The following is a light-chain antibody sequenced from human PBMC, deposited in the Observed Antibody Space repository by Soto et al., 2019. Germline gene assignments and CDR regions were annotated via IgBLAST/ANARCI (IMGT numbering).Light chain of an antibody. CDR1: QSVSSSF. CDR2: DSS. Sequence: EIVLTQSPGTLSLSPGERATLSCRASQSVSSSFFAWYQQKPGQAPKLLIYDSSTRATGIPDRFSGSGSGTDFTLTISRLEPEDFAVYYCQQYGSSGTFGQGTKVDIK. V-gene: IGKV3-20*01. CDR3: QQYGSSGT. J-gene: IGKJ1*01.